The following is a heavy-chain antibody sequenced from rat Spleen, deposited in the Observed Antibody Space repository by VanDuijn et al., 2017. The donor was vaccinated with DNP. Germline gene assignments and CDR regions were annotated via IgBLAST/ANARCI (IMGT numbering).Heavy chain of an antibody. Sequence: EVQLVESGGGLVQPGRSLKLSCAASGITFSNSGMHWIRQAPKKGLEWVATISYDGSRIYYRDSVKGRFTISRDNAKSTLYLQMDSLRSEDTATYYCARHPMGDWGQGVMVTVSS. CDR1: GITFSNSG. CDR2: ISYDGSRI. J-gene: IGHJ2*01. V-gene: IGHV5-29*01. CDR3: ARHPMGD. D-gene: IGHD5-1*01.